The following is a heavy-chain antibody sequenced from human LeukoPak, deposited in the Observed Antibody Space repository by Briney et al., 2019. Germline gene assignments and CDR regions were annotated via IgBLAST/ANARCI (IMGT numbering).Heavy chain of an antibody. CDR3: ARDLGLVYYDSSGYDY. CDR1: GFTFSSYW. D-gene: IGHD3-22*01. J-gene: IGHJ4*02. V-gene: IGHV3-74*01. Sequence: GGSLRLSCAASGFTFSSYWMHCVRAPPGEGLVWVSRINRDVSNTRSADSVKGRFTISRDNAKNTLYLQMNTLRAEDTAVYYCARDLGLVYYDSSGYDYWGQGTLVTVSS. CDR2: INRDVSNT.